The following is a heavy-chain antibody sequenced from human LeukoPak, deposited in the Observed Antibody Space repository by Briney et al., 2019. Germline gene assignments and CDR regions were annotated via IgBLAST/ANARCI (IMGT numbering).Heavy chain of an antibody. CDR1: GGSISSSSYY. CDR2: IYYSGST. CDR3: AKEAGGLFDP. V-gene: IGHV4-39*07. D-gene: IGHD1-26*01. J-gene: IGHJ5*02. Sequence: SETLSLTCTVSGGSISSSSYYWGWIRQPPGKGLEWIGSIYYSGSTYYNPSLKSRVTISVNTSKNQFSLKLSSVTAADTAVYYCAKEAGGLFDPWGQGTLVTVSS.